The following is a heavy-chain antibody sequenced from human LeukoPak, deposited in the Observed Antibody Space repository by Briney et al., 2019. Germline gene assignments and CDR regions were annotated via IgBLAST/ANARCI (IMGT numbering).Heavy chain of an antibody. V-gene: IGHV3-21*01. CDR1: GFTFSSYS. Sequence: PGGSLRLSCAASGFTFSSYSMNWVRQAPGKGLEWVSSISSSSSYIYYADSVKGRFTISRDNAQNSLYLQMNSLRAEDTAVYYCAKGYGWEVSDDYYYMDVWGKGTTVTISS. CDR3: AKGYGWEVSDDYYYMDV. CDR2: ISSSSSYI. D-gene: IGHD1-26*01. J-gene: IGHJ6*03.